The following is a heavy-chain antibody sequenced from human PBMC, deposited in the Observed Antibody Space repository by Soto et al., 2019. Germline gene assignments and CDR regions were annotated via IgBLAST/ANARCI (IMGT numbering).Heavy chain of an antibody. J-gene: IGHJ3*02. D-gene: IGHD5-12*01. Sequence: GGSLRLSCAASGLSFSSYAMTWVRQAPGKGLEWVAAISDGGGTTYYADPVKGRFAISKDNSMSTLLLQMDTLGPDDTAIYYCAKVERSGRGPPFSCHIWGQGTMVTVS. CDR3: AKVERSGRGPPFSCHI. CDR2: ISDGGGTT. CDR1: GLSFSSYA. V-gene: IGHV3-23*01.